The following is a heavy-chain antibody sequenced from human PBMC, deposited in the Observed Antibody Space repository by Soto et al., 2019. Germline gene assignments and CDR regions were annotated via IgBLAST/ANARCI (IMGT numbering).Heavy chain of an antibody. J-gene: IGHJ3*02. CDR3: ARDHREMATVDAFDI. CDR1: GVTFSSYA. Sequence: QVQLVQSGAEVKKPGSSVKVSCKASGVTFSSYAISWVRQAPGQGLEWMGGIIPIFGTANYAQKFQGRVTITADESTSTAYMALSSLRSEDTAVYYCARDHREMATVDAFDIWGQGTMVTVSS. CDR2: IIPIFGTA. D-gene: IGHD4-4*01. V-gene: IGHV1-69*01.